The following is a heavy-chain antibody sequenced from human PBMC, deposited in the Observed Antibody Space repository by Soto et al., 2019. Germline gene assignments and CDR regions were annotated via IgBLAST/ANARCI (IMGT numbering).Heavy chain of an antibody. V-gene: IGHV4-30-4*01. CDR1: GGSISSGDYY. CDR2: IYHSVSP. D-gene: IGHD6-6*01. J-gene: IGHJ5*02. CDR3: ARERPDGARLDP. Sequence: QVQLQESGPGLVKPSQTLSLTCTVSGGSISSGDYYWSWIRQPPGKGLEWIGYIYHSVSPYYNPSLKSRVTISVNTSKNQFSLKLSSVTAADTAVYYCARERPDGARLDPWGQGTLVTVSS.